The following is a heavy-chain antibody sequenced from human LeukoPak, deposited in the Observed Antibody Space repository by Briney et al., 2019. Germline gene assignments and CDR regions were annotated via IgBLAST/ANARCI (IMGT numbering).Heavy chain of an antibody. CDR1: GFTFSSYS. V-gene: IGHV3-48*02. CDR3: ARVRPGYYSDY. J-gene: IGHJ4*02. CDR2: ISTSSSGRTI. D-gene: IGHD3-22*01. Sequence: PGGSPRLSCAASGFTFSSYSMKWVRQAPGKGLEWVSYISTSSSGRTIYYADSVKGRFTISRDDVKNSLYLQMNSLRDEDTAVYYCARVRPGYYSDYWGQGTLVTVSS.